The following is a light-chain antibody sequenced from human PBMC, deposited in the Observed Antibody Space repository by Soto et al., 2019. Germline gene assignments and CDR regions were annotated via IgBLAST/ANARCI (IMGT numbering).Light chain of an antibody. CDR2: GAS. CDR3: QQYHKWPLT. V-gene: IGKV3-15*01. CDR1: QSVSSN. Sequence: EIVMTQSPATLSVSPGERPTLSCRASQSVSSNLAWYQQKPGQAPRLLIYGASTRATGIPARFGGSGSGTEFILTISSLQSEDFAVYYCQQYHKWPLTFGGGTKVEI. J-gene: IGKJ4*01.